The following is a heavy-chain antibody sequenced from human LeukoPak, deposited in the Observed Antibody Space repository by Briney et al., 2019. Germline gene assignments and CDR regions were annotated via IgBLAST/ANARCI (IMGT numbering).Heavy chain of an antibody. CDR3: ARSPRTYSSSWYY. Sequence: SVKVSCKASGGTFSSYAISWVRQAPGQGLEWMGWISAYNGNTNYAQKLQGRVTMTTDTSTSTAYMELRSLRSDDTAVYYCARSPRTYSSSWYYWGQGTLVTVSS. CDR1: GGTFSSYA. D-gene: IGHD6-13*01. V-gene: IGHV1-18*01. J-gene: IGHJ4*02. CDR2: ISAYNGNT.